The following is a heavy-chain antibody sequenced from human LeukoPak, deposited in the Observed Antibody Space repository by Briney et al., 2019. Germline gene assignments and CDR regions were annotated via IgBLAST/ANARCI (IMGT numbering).Heavy chain of an antibody. CDR3: ARGYRSGPAAAGTNWFDP. V-gene: IGHV4-59*01. CDR1: GGSISSYY. Sequence: SETLSLTCTVSGGSISSYYWSWIRQPPGKGLEWIGYIYYSGSTNYNPSLKSRVTISVDTSKNQFSLKLSSVIAADTAVYYCARGYRSGPAAAGTNWFDPWGQGTLVTVSS. CDR2: IYYSGST. D-gene: IGHD6-13*01. J-gene: IGHJ5*02.